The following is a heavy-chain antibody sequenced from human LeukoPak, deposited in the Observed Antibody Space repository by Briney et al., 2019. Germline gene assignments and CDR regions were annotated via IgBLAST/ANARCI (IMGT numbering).Heavy chain of an antibody. CDR2: ISGSGGST. Sequence: GGSLRLSCADSGFTFSSYAMSWVRQAPGKGLEWVSAISGSGGSTYYADSVKGRFTNSRDNAKNSLYLQMNSLRAEDTAVYYCARVPRITGTTGAWGQGTLVTVSS. J-gene: IGHJ5*02. CDR1: GFTFSSYA. D-gene: IGHD1-7*01. V-gene: IGHV3-23*01. CDR3: ARVPRITGTTGA.